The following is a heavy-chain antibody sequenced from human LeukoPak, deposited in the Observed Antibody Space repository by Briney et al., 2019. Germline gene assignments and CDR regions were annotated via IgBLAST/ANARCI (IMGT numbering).Heavy chain of an antibody. D-gene: IGHD3-10*01. Sequence: ASVKVSCKASGYTFTAYYIHWVRQAPGQGPEWMAWINPNTGGTHYAQNFQGRVTVTRDTSISTADMHLSRLKSDDTAVYYCARGFKSGSSYYYYYGMDVWGQGTMVTVSS. CDR1: GYTFTAYY. CDR3: ARGFKSGSSYYYYYGMDV. CDR2: INPNTGGT. V-gene: IGHV1-2*02. J-gene: IGHJ6*02.